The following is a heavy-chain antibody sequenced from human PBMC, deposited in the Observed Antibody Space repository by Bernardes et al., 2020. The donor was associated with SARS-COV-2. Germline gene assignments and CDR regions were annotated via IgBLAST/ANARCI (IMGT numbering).Heavy chain of an antibody. Sequence: GGSLRLSCAASGFTFSAYEMNWVRQAPRKGLEWVSYISSSGDTMYYADSVKGRFTISRDNAKNSLYLQMNSLRAEDTAVYYCATTYYYDGSAYYPPDAFDIWGQGTMVTVSS. J-gene: IGHJ3*02. V-gene: IGHV3-48*03. CDR2: ISSSGDTM. CDR3: ATTYYYDGSAYYPPDAFDI. CDR1: GFTFSAYE. D-gene: IGHD3-22*01.